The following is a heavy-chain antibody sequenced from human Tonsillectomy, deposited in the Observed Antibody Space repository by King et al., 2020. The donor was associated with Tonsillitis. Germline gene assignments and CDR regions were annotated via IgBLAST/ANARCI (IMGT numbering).Heavy chain of an antibody. D-gene: IGHD5-18*01. V-gene: IGHV4-31*03. J-gene: IGHJ6*03. CDR2: IYYIGST. CDR1: GGSISSGGSY. CDR3: ARVGTMDTAMNYYYYYMDV. Sequence: LQLQESGPGLVRPSQTLSLTCTVSGGSISSGGSYWSWIRQHPGKGLEWIGYIYYIGSTYYNPSLKSRVTLSVDTSKNQFSLKLSSVTAADTAVYYCARVGTMDTAMNYYYYYMDVWGKGATVTVSS.